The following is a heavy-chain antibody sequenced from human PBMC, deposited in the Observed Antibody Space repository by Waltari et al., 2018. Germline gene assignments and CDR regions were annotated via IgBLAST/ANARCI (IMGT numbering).Heavy chain of an antibody. Sequence: QLQLQESGPGLVKPSETLSLTCLVSGDSDSRAPYSWGWIRQPPGKTLEWIGSLFYGGRSYYNPSLRSRVTIYVDTSRNQLSLNLNSVTAADTAVYYCARLHDFSGGYRFDSWGQGTLVTVPS. CDR2: LFYGGRS. D-gene: IGHD3-3*01. CDR1: GDSDSRAPYS. V-gene: IGHV4-39*01. CDR3: ARLHDFSGGYRFDS. J-gene: IGHJ4*02.